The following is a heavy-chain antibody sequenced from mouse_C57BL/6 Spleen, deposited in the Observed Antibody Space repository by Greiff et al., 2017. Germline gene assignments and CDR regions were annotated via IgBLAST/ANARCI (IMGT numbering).Heavy chain of an antibody. V-gene: IGHV1-26*01. CDR3: ARRTRYAFDY. CDR1: GYTFTDYY. CDR2: INPNNGGT. J-gene: IGHJ2*01. Sequence: VQLQQSGPELVKPGASVKISCKASGYTFTDYYMHWVKQSHGKSLEWIGDINPNNGGTSYNQKFKGKATLTVDKSSSTAYMEHRSLTSEDTAVYYCARRTRYAFDYWGQGTTRTVSS. D-gene: IGHD2-14*01.